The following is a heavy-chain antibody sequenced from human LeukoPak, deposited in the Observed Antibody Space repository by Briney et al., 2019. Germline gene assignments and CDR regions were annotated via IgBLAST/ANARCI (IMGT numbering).Heavy chain of an antibody. CDR2: INPNSGGT. D-gene: IGHD6-25*01. V-gene: IGHV1-2*02. Sequence: ASVKVSCKASGYTFTGYYMHWVRQAPGQGLEWMGWINPNSGGTNYAQKFQGRVTMTRDTSISTAYMELSRLRSDDTAVYYCARHHVIAANQIGLYYYGMDVWGQGTTVTVSS. CDR3: ARHHVIAANQIGLYYYGMDV. J-gene: IGHJ6*02. CDR1: GYTFTGYY.